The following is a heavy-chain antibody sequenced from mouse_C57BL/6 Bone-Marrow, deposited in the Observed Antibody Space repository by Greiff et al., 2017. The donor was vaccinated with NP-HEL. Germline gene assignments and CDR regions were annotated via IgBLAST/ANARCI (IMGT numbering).Heavy chain of an antibody. D-gene: IGHD2-2*01. Sequence: EVQLQQSGPELVKPGASVKMSCKASGYTFTDYNMHWVKQSHGKSLEWIGYINPNNGGTSYNQKFKGKATLTVNKSSSTAYMERRSLTSEDSAVYYCARNGYYGYFDVWGTGTTVTVSS. CDR3: ARNGYYGYFDV. CDR1: GYTFTDYN. CDR2: INPNNGGT. J-gene: IGHJ1*03. V-gene: IGHV1-22*01.